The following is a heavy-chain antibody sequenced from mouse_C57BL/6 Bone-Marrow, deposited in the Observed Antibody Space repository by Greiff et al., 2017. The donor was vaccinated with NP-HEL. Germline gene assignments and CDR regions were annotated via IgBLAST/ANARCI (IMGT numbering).Heavy chain of an antibody. V-gene: IGHV5-17*01. CDR2: ISSGSSTI. Sequence: EVQVVESGGVLVKPGGSLKLSCAASGFTFSDYGMHWVRQAPEKGLEWVAYISSGSSTIYYADTVKGRFTISRDNAKNTLFLQMTSLRSEDTAMYYCARGWLPFLFAYWGQGTLVTVSA. CDR3: ARGWLPFLFAY. D-gene: IGHD2-3*01. CDR1: GFTFSDYG. J-gene: IGHJ3*01.